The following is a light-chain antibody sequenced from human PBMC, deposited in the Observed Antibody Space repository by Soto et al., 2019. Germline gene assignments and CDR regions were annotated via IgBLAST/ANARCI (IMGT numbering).Light chain of an antibody. J-gene: IGLJ3*02. CDR3: GTWDNNLSDVV. CDR1: GSNVGHNF. V-gene: IGLV1-51*02. Sequence: QSALTQPPSLSAAPGQKVTISCSGSGSNVGHNFVSWYQQLPGTAPRLLIYETNKRPSGIPDRFSGSKSGTSATLDIAGLQTGDEADYYCGTWDNNLSDVVFGGGTKVTVL. CDR2: ETN.